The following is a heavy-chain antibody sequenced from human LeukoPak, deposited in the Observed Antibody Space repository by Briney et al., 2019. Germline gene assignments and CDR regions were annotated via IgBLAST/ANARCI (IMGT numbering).Heavy chain of an antibody. CDR2: INPSGGST. CDR1: GYTFTTSH. D-gene: IGHD6-13*01. V-gene: IGHV1-46*01. Sequence: ASVKISCKASGYTFTTSHITWVRQAPGQGLEWMGIINPSGGSTSYAQKFQGRVTMTRDTSTSTVYMELSSLRSEDTAVYYCARDGISLAAAGKSLLYYFDYWGQGTLVTVSS. J-gene: IGHJ4*02. CDR3: ARDGISLAAAGKSLLYYFDY.